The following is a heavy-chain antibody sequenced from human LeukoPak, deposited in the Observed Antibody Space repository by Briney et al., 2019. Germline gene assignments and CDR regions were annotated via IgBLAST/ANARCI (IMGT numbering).Heavy chain of an antibody. V-gene: IGHV3-30*18. CDR2: ISYGGSNK. CDR1: GFTFSSYG. D-gene: IGHD2-15*01. CDR3: AKDWADIVVVVAATPTILDY. Sequence: PGGSLRLSCAASGFTFSSYGMHWVRQAPGKGLEWVAVISYGGSNKYYADSVKGRFTISRDHSKNTLYLQMNSLRAEDTAVYYCAKDWADIVVVVAATPTILDYWGQGTLVTVSS. J-gene: IGHJ4*02.